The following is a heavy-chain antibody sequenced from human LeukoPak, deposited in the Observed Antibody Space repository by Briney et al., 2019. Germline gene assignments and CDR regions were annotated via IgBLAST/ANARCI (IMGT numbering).Heavy chain of an antibody. CDR2: ISSSSSYI. CDR1: GFTFSNYN. J-gene: IGHJ4*02. D-gene: IGHD3-16*01. V-gene: IGHV3-21*01. CDR3: ARGPVAGGYFGY. Sequence: GGSLRLSCAASGFTFSNYNMNWVRQAPGKGLEWVSSISSSSSYIYYADSVKGRFTISRDNAKNSLFLQMNSLRAEDTAVYYCARGPVAGGYFGYWGQGILVTVSS.